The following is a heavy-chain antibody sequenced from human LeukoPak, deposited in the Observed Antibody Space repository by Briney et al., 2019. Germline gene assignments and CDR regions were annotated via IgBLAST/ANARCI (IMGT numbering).Heavy chain of an antibody. CDR2: ISAYNGNT. Sequence: ASVKVSCKASGYTFTSYGISWVRQAPGQGLEWMGWISAYNGNTNYAQKLQGRVTMTTDTSTSTAYMELRSLRSDDTAVYYCARDRYSSGWDYYCYYYGMDVWGQGTTVTVSS. D-gene: IGHD6-19*01. CDR3: ARDRYSSGWDYYCYYYGMDV. V-gene: IGHV1-18*01. J-gene: IGHJ6*02. CDR1: GYTFTSYG.